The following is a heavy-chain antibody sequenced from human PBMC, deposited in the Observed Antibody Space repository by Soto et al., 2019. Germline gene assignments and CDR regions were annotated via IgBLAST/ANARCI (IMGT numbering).Heavy chain of an antibody. CDR1: GGSISSSSYY. V-gene: IGHV4-39*01. J-gene: IGHJ6*02. CDR2: IYYSGST. CDR3: ARITGIAAAGEYYYYGMDV. Sequence: QLQLQESGPGLVKPSETLSLTCTVSGGSISSSSYYWGWIRQPPGKGLEWIGSIYYSGSTYYNPSLKSRVTISVDTSKNQFSLKLSSVTAADTAVYYCARITGIAAAGEYYYYGMDVWGQGTTVTVSS. D-gene: IGHD6-13*01.